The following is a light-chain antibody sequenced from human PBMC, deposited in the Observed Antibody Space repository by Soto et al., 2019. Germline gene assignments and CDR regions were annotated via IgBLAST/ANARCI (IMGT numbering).Light chain of an antibody. CDR1: QSVTTN. Sequence: EVVMTQSPATLSVSPGERVTFSCRASQSVTTNLAWYQQKPGQAPRLLIYGASNRATGIPDRFSGSGSGTEFTLTISSLQSEDFAVYYCQKYNNWPSITFGQGTRLEI. J-gene: IGKJ5*01. CDR3: QKYNNWPSIT. CDR2: GAS. V-gene: IGKV3-15*01.